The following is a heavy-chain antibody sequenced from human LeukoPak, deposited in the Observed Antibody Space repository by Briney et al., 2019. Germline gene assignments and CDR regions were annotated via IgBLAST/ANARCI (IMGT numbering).Heavy chain of an antibody. J-gene: IGHJ4*02. CDR2: MNTNSGNT. V-gene: IGHV1-8*01. D-gene: IGHD6-13*01. Sequence: GASVKVSCKASGYTFTSHDINWVRQATGQGLEWMGWMNTNSGNTGYAQKFQGRVTMTRSTSMSTAYMELSSLRFEDTAVYYCARGGSSTVDYWGQGTLVTVSS. CDR1: GYTFTSHD. CDR3: ARGGSSTVDY.